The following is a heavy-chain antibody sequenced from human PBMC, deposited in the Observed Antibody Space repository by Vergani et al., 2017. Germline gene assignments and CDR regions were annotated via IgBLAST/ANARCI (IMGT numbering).Heavy chain of an antibody. J-gene: IGHJ4*02. D-gene: IGHD6-13*01. CDR3: ARLLAGTFDY. V-gene: IGHV4-39*01. CDR2: IYYSGST. CDR1: GGSISSSSYY. Sequence: QVQLHESGPGLVKPSETLSLTCTVSGGSISSSSYYWGWIRQPPGKGLEWIGSIYYSGSTYYNPSLKSRVTISVDTSKNQFSLKLSSVTAADTAVYYCARLLAGTFDYWGQGTLVTVSS.